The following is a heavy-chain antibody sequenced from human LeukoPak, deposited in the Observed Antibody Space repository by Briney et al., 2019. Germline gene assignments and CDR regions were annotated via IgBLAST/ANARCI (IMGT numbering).Heavy chain of an antibody. CDR3: ARDPTTYYDFWSGWSETTGWFDP. D-gene: IGHD3-3*01. CDR1: GYTFTGYY. CDR2: INPNSGGT. J-gene: IGHJ5*02. V-gene: IGHV1-2*06. Sequence: ASVKVSCKASGYTFTGYYMRWVRQAPGQGLEWMGRINPNSGGTNYAQKFQGRVTMTRDTSISTAYMELSRLRSDDTAVYYCARDPTTYYDFWSGWSETTGWFDPWGQGTLVTVSS.